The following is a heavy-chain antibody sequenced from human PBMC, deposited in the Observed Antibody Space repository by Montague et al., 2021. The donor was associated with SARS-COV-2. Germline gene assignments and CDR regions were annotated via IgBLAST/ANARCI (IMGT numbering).Heavy chain of an antibody. J-gene: IGHJ4*02. CDR3: ARGGEIDVWAPFGH. CDR2: ISSDTLHT. CDR1: GFTFSRNS. D-gene: IGHD3-16*01. V-gene: IGHV3-21*01. Sequence: SLRLSCATSGFTFSRNSMNWVRQAPGKGLERVSTISSDTLHTFYAESVKGRFTISRDNAKNELYLQMNSLRAGDMAVYYCARGGEIDVWAPFGHWGQGTLVTVSS.